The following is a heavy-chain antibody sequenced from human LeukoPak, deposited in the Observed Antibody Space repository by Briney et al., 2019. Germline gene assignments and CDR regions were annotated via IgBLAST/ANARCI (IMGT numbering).Heavy chain of an antibody. CDR1: GFTFISYS. CDR3: ARTNTPHYYGSGSYALDY. Sequence: GGSLRLSCAASGFTFISYSMYWVRQAPGKGLEYVSAISSNGGSTYYADSVKGRFTISRDNSKNTLYLKMSSLRAEDTAVYYCARTNTPHYYGSGSYALDYWGQGTLVTVPS. V-gene: IGHV3-64D*06. J-gene: IGHJ4*02. D-gene: IGHD3-10*01. CDR2: ISSNGGST.